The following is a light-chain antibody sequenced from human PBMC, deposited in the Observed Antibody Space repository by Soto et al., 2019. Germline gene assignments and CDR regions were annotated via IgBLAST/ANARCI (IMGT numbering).Light chain of an antibody. Sequence: DIPMTQSPSPLSASVGDRVTIDCRASQDISNWLAWYQQKPGKAPKLLIYDDSSLEPGVPSRFSGSGYGTEFSLTISSLQPDDFATYYCQQYKTYPFTFGPGIKVDLK. CDR1: QDISNW. J-gene: IGKJ3*01. CDR3: QQYKTYPFT. V-gene: IGKV1-5*01. CDR2: DDS.